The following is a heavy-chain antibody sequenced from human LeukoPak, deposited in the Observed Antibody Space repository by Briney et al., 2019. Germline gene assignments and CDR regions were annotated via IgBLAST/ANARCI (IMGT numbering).Heavy chain of an antibody. CDR3: ARARGSGSYYDY. V-gene: IGHV4-59*01. CDR1: GGSISSYY. D-gene: IGHD3-10*01. Sequence: SETLSLTCTVSGGSISSYYWSWIRQPPGKGLEWIGYIYYSGSTNYNPSLKSRVTISVDTSKNQFSPKLSSVTAADTAVYYCARARGSGSYYDYWGQGTLVTVSS. J-gene: IGHJ4*02. CDR2: IYYSGST.